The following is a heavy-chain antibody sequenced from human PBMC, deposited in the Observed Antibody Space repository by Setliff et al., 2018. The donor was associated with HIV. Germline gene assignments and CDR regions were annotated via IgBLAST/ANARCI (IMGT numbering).Heavy chain of an antibody. CDR1: GGTFSSYA. D-gene: IGHD6-13*01. J-gene: IGHJ3*02. CDR2: IIPIFGTA. CDR3: ARSGSRSYDAFDI. Sequence: SVKVSCKASGGTFSSYAINWVRQAPGQGLVWMGRIIPIFGTANYAQKFQGRVTITADKSTSTAYMELSSLRSEDTAVYYCARSGSRSYDAFDIWGQGTMVTVSS. V-gene: IGHV1-69*06.